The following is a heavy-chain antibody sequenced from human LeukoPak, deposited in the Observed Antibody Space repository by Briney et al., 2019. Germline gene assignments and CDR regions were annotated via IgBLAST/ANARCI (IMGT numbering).Heavy chain of an antibody. CDR3: ARTSQGRLLWIGDPFGNWFDP. CDR2: IYHSGST. D-gene: IGHD3-10*01. Sequence: SETLSLTCTVSGGSISSGGYYWSWIRQPPGKGLEWIGYIYHSGSTYYNPSLKSRVTISVDTSKNQFSLKLSSVTAADTAVYYCARTSQGRLLWIGDPFGNWFDPWGQGTLVTVSS. CDR1: GGSISSGGYY. J-gene: IGHJ5*02. V-gene: IGHV4-30-2*05.